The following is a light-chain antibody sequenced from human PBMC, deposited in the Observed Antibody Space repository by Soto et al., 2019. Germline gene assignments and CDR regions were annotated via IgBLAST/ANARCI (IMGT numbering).Light chain of an antibody. Sequence: EIVMTQSPATLSVSPGERATLSCRASQSVSGNLAWYQQKPGQAPRLLIFGASTRATGIPARFSGSGSGTEFTLTISSLQSEDFAVYYCQQYNNWPPWTFGQGTKVEIK. CDR2: GAS. CDR3: QQYNNWPPWT. V-gene: IGKV3-15*01. CDR1: QSVSGN. J-gene: IGKJ1*01.